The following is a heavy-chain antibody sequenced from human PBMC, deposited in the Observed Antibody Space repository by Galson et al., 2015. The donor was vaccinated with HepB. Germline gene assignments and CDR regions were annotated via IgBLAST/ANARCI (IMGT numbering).Heavy chain of an antibody. V-gene: IGHV4-59*01. D-gene: IGHD6-19*01. CDR1: GGSISSYY. J-gene: IGHJ4*02. Sequence: VSGGSISSYYWSWIRQPPGKGLEWIGYIYYSGSTNYNPSLKSRVTISVDTSKNQFSLKLSSVTAADTAVYYCARAYSSGWSSTQSLMDAWDFDYWGQGTLVTVSS. CDR2: IYYSGST. CDR3: ARAYSSGWSSTQSLMDAWDFDY.